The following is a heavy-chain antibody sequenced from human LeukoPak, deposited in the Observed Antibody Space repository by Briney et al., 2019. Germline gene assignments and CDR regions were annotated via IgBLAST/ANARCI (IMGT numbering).Heavy chain of an antibody. Sequence: GGSLRLSCAASGFTFSDYYMSWLRQAPGKGLEWVSYISGSSNAIYYADSVKGRFTISRDNSKNTLYLQMNSLRAEDTAVYYCAKEGYSSGWSNSGYWGQGTLVTVSS. CDR1: GFTFSDYY. CDR2: ISGSSNAI. V-gene: IGHV3-11*01. CDR3: AKEGYSSGWSNSGY. D-gene: IGHD6-19*01. J-gene: IGHJ4*02.